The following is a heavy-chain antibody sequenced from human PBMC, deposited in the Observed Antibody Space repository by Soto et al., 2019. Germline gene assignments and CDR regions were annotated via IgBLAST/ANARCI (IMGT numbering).Heavy chain of an antibody. V-gene: IGHV4-59*02. CDR2: IYYSGST. CDR3: ARTYDDSGPNSGGYGFDI. CDR1: GGSVSTYY. Sequence: PSETLSLTCTVSGGSVSTYYWSWIRQPPGKGLEWIAYIYYSGSTSYNPSLKSRVTISLDTSKNQFSLKLSSVTAADTVVYYCARTYDDSGPNSGGYGFDIWGPGTMVT. J-gene: IGHJ3*02. D-gene: IGHD3-22*01.